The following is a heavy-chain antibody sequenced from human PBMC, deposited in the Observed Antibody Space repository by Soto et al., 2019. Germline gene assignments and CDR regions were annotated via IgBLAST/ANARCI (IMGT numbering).Heavy chain of an antibody. CDR3: TRSGVTYSFGY. J-gene: IGHJ4*02. CDR1: GFTLSGSA. CDR2: IRSKTHSYAT. V-gene: IGHV3-73*02. D-gene: IGHD2-21*02. Sequence: EVQLVESGGGLVQPGESLKLSCAASGFTLSGSAVHWVRQASGKGLEWVGRIRSKTHSYATEYIASVKGRFTMSRDDSNKTAYLPMNGLGTGDTTVYYCTRSGVTYSFGYWGQGNLVTVSS.